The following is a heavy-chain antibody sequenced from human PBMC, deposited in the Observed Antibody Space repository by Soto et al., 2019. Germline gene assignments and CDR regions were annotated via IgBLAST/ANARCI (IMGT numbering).Heavy chain of an antibody. CDR3: ARRGLELERRDGGYYFDY. D-gene: IGHD1-1*01. J-gene: IGHJ4*02. CDR1: GGSVSSGSYY. V-gene: IGHV4-61*01. CDR2: IYYSGST. Sequence: QVQLQESGPGLVKPSETLSLTCTVSGGSVSSGSYYWSWIRQPPGKGLEWIGYIYYSGSTNYNPSLKSRVTISVDTSKNQFSLKLSSVTAADTAVYYCARRGLELERRDGGYYFDYWGQGTLVTVSS.